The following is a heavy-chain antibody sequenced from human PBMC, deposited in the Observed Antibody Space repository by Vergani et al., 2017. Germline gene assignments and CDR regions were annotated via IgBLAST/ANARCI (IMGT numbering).Heavy chain of an antibody. CDR1: GFTFTSSA. V-gene: IGHV1-58*01. D-gene: IGHD3-22*01. Sequence: QMQLVQSGPEVKKPGTSVKVSCTASGFTFTSSAVQWVRQARGQRLEWIGWIVVGSGNTNYAQKFQERVTITRDMSTSTAYMELSSLRSEDTAVYYCAAAPSHYYDSSGGWGQGTLVTVSS. CDR3: AAAPSHYYDSSGG. J-gene: IGHJ4*02. CDR2: IVVGSGNT.